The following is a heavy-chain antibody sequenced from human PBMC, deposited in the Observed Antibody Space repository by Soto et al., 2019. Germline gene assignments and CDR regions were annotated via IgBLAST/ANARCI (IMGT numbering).Heavy chain of an antibody. CDR3: ARGRATVVTLLGYFDY. Sequence: SETLSLTCTVSGGSISSGGYYWSWIRQHPGKGLEWIGYIYYSGSTYYNPSLKSRVTISVDTSKNQFSLKLSSVTAADTAVYYCARGRATVVTLLGYFDYWGQGTLVTVSS. V-gene: IGHV4-31*03. CDR1: GGSISSGGYY. D-gene: IGHD4-4*01. CDR2: IYYSGST. J-gene: IGHJ4*02.